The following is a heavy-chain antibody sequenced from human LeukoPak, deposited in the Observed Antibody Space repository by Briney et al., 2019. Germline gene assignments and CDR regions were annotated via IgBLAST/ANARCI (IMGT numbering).Heavy chain of an antibody. V-gene: IGHV4-59*01. D-gene: IGHD3-3*01. Sequence: SETLSLTCAVYGGSFSGYYWSWIRQPPGKGLEWIGYIYYSGSTNYNPSLKSRVTISVDTSKNQFSLKLSSVTAADTAVYYCARGTTIFGVVQYYYYYYMDVWGKGTTVTVSS. CDR1: GGSFSGYY. CDR2: IYYSGST. CDR3: ARGTTIFGVVQYYYYYYMDV. J-gene: IGHJ6*03.